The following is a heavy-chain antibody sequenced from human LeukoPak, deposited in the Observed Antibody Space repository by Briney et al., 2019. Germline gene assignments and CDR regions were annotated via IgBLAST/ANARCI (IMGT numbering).Heavy chain of an antibody. CDR2: INTDGSST. CDR3: ARDGGEGIDY. Sequence: GGSLRLSCAASGFTFSTYWMPWVRQAPAKGLVWVSRINTDGSSTTYADSVKGRFTISRDNAKNTLYLQMNSLRAEDTAVYYCARDGGEGIDYWGQGTLVTVSS. V-gene: IGHV3-74*01. CDR1: GFTFSTYW. J-gene: IGHJ4*02. D-gene: IGHD2-15*01.